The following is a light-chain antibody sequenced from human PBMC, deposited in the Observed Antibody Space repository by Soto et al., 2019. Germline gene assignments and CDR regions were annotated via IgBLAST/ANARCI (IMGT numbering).Light chain of an antibody. CDR3: GSHAGKSNLV. J-gene: IGLJ3*02. V-gene: IGLV2-8*01. CDR2: EVT. Sequence: QSALTQPPSASGSPGQSVTISCTGTSTDVGAYNYVSWYQQHPGKAPKLMIYEVTKRPSGVPDRFSGSKSGNTASLTVSGLQNEDEADYYGGSHAGKSNLVFGGGTKLTVL. CDR1: STDVGAYNY.